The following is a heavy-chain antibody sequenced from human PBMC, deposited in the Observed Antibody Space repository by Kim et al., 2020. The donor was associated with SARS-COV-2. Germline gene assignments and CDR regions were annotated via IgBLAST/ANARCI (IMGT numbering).Heavy chain of an antibody. CDR3: AKDTIFGVYAYYYYGMDV. D-gene: IGHD3-3*01. Sequence: GGSLRLSCAASGFTFDDYAMHWVRQAPGKGLEWVSLISGDGGITYYADSVKGRFIISRDNSKNSLYLQMNSLRTEDTALYYCAKDTIFGVYAYYYYGMDVWGQGTTVTVSS. J-gene: IGHJ6*02. CDR1: GFTFDDYA. CDR2: ISGDGGIT. V-gene: IGHV3-43*02.